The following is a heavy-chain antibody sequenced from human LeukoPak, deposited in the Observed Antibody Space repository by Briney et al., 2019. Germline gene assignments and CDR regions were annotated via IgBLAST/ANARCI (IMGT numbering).Heavy chain of an antibody. D-gene: IGHD6-6*01. Sequence: ASVKVSCKVSGYTLTELSMHWVRQAPGKGLEWMGGFDPEDGETIYAQKFQGRVTITADESTSTAYMELSSLRSEDTAVYYCARDLSIAARAGSMGYWGQGTLVTVSS. J-gene: IGHJ4*02. CDR1: GYTLTELS. CDR3: ARDLSIAARAGSMGY. CDR2: FDPEDGET. V-gene: IGHV1-24*01.